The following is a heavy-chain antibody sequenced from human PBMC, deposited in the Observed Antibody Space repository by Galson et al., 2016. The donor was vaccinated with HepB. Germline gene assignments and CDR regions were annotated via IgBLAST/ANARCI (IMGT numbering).Heavy chain of an antibody. CDR1: GFAFSGSA. J-gene: IGHJ6*02. CDR3: ARDKSFYYYGMDV. Sequence: CAASGFAFSGSAMHWVRQAPGKGLEWVAAISYPGSDKYYADSVKGRVTISRDNSNNTLYLQMTSLSPEDTAVYYCARDKSFYYYGMDVWGQGTTVTVSS. CDR2: ISYPGSDK. V-gene: IGHV3-30-3*01.